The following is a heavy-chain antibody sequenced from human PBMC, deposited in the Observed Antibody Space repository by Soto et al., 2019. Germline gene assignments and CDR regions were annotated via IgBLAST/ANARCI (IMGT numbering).Heavy chain of an antibody. D-gene: IGHD2-15*01. V-gene: IGHV3-23*01. J-gene: IGHJ4*01. Sequence: PGGSLILSCAASGFIFSNYAMSWVRQAPGKGLEWVSGISGSKGKTYYADYVKGRFTISRDNSKNTLFLQMNSLRAEDTAVYYCAKDKSCSDGVCYLDYWGQGTLVTVSS. CDR1: GFIFSNYA. CDR2: ISGSKGKT. CDR3: AKDKSCSDGVCYLDY.